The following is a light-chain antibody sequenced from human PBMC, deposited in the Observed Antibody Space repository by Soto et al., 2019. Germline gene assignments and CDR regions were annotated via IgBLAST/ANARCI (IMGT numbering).Light chain of an antibody. CDR2: TAS. Sequence: AIQMTQSPSSLSASVGDRVTITCRASQDIRSDLGWYQQKPGKAPRLLIYTASTLQSGVPSRFSGSGSGSDFTLTISSLQPEDFATYYCLQDHNYPLTFGGGTKVEIK. V-gene: IGKV1-6*01. CDR1: QDIRSD. J-gene: IGKJ4*01. CDR3: LQDHNYPLT.